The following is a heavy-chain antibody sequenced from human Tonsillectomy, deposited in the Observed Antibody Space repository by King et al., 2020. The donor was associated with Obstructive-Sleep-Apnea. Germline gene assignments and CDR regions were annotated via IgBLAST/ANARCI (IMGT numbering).Heavy chain of an antibody. J-gene: IGHJ4*02. Sequence: VQLVESGGGVVQPGRSLRLSCAASGFTFSSYGMHWVRQAPGKGLEWVSVIWYDGSNKYYADSVKGRFTISRDNSKNTLYLQMNSLRAEDTAVYYCARDNQKGYSYGSLDYWGQGTLVTVSS. CDR2: IWYDGSNK. CDR3: ARDNQKGYSYGSLDY. CDR1: GFTFSSYG. D-gene: IGHD5-18*01. V-gene: IGHV3-33*01.